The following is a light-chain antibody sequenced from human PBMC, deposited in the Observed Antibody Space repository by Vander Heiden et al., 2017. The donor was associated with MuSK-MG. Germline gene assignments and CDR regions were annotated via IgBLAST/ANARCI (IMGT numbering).Light chain of an antibody. V-gene: IGKV3D-20*01. CDR3: QRYGTSVLT. CDR1: QSVSSSY. J-gene: IGKJ4*01. CDR2: DAS. Sequence: EIVLTQSPATLSLSPGERATLSCRASQSVSSSYLAWYQQKPGLAPRLLIYDASSRATGIPDRFSGSASGTDFTLSISILHPEDFTVYYCQRYGTSVLTFGAGTKVEIK.